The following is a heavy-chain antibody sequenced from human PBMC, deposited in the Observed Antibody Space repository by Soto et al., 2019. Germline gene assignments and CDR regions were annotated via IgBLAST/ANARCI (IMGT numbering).Heavy chain of an antibody. V-gene: IGHV3-74*01. Sequence: EVQLVESGGGLVQPGGSLRLSCATSGFTFSSYWMHWVRQAPGKGLMWVSRITPDGSSTSYADSVKGRFTISSDNAKNTLYLQMNGLRAEDTAIDCCARDLIIVDTPGDDFDYWGQGTLVAVSS. CDR2: ITPDGSST. CDR3: ARDLIIVDTPGDDFDY. D-gene: IGHD5-12*01. J-gene: IGHJ4*02. CDR1: GFTFSSYW.